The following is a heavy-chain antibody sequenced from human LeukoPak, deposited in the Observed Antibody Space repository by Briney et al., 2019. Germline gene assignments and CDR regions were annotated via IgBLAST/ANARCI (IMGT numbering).Heavy chain of an antibody. D-gene: IGHD3-10*02. J-gene: IGHJ5*02. CDR2: ISYSGST. CDR1: GGSIRSYY. Sequence: SETLSLTCTVSGGSIRSYYWSWIRQPPGKGLEWIGYISYSGSTNYNPSLRSRVTISVDTSENHFSLRVTSVTAADTAVYYCARDRDYVGGFDPWGQGILVTVSS. V-gene: IGHV4-59*01. CDR3: ARDRDYVGGFDP.